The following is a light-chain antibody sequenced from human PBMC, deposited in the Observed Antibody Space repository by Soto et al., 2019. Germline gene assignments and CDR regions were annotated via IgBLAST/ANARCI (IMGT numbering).Light chain of an antibody. CDR2: DSS. CDR1: QSVTNK. V-gene: IGKV3-15*01. J-gene: IGKJ5*01. Sequence: EIVMTQYPGTLSVSPGERATLSCRASQSVTNKLAWYQQKPGQAPRLLIYDSSTRATGIPARFSGSGSGTEFTLTISSLQSEDFAVYYCQQYKLWPITFGQGTRL. CDR3: QQYKLWPIT.